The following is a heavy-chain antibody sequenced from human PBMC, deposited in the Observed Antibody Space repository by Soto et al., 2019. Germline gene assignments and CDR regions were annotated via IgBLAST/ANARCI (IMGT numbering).Heavy chain of an antibody. CDR1: GFTFSSYG. D-gene: IGHD5-12*01. V-gene: IGHV3-30*18. J-gene: IGHJ3*02. CDR2: ISYDGSNK. Sequence: GGSLRLSCAASGFTFSSYGMHWVRQAPGKGLEWVAVISYDGSNKYYADSVKGRFTISRDNSKNTLYLQMNSLRAEDTAVYYYAKEMATIKSDAFDIWGQGTMVTVSS. CDR3: AKEMATIKSDAFDI.